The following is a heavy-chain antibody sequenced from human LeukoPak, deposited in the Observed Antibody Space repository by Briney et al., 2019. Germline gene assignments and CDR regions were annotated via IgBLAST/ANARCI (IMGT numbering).Heavy chain of an antibody. V-gene: IGHV4-4*09. CDR1: GGSISGYY. CDR3: ARTTVVNTWFDP. Sequence: SETLSLTCTVSGGSISGYYWSWIRQPPGKGLEWIGYIYTSGSTNYNPSLKSRVTISVDTSKNLLSLKLSSVTAADTAVYYCARTTVVNTWFDPWGQGTPVIVSS. D-gene: IGHD4-23*01. CDR2: IYTSGST. J-gene: IGHJ5*02.